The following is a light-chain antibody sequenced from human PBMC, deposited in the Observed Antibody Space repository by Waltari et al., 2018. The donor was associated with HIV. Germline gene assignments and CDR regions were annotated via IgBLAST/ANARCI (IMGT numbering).Light chain of an antibody. V-gene: IGLV2-11*01. Sequence: QSALTQPRSVSGSPGQSVPISCTGTNSDVGFYKYFSWYKQHPGKVPTLLIYDLNDRPSGVPDRFSGSKSGTTASLTISGLQAEDEAFYYCCSYAGSYTLIFGGGTKLTVL. J-gene: IGLJ2*01. CDR2: DLN. CDR1: NSDVGFYKY. CDR3: CSYAGSYTLI.